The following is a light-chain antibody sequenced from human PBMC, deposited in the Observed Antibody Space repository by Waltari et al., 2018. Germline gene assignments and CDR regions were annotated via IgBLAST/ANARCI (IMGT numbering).Light chain of an antibody. CDR3: SSFAGRWI. CDR1: GSDFRDYDF. V-gene: IGLV2-8*01. CDR2: EVS. J-gene: IGLJ2*01. Sequence: QSALTQPPSASGSPGQSVTISCTASGSDFRDYDFVSWYQQHPGKAPKVILYEVSKRSSGVPDRFSGSKSGNTASLTVSGLQAEDEADYYCSSFAGRWIFGGGTKLTVL.